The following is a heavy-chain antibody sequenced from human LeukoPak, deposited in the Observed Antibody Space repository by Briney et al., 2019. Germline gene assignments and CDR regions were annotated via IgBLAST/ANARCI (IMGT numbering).Heavy chain of an antibody. Sequence: PSETLSLTCTVSGGSISSYYWSWIRQHPGKGLEWIGYIYYSGSTYYNPSLKSRVTISVDTSKNQFSLKLSSVTAADTAVYYCARVAGGCSGGSCYRLFDYWGQGTLVTVSS. CDR2: IYYSGST. CDR1: GGSISSYY. V-gene: IGHV4-59*06. J-gene: IGHJ4*02. D-gene: IGHD2-15*01. CDR3: ARVAGGCSGGSCYRLFDY.